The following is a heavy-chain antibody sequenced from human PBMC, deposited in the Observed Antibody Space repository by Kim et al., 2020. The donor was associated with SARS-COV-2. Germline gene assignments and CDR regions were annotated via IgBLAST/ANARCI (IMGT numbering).Heavy chain of an antibody. J-gene: IGHJ3*02. V-gene: IGHV4-34*01. CDR3: ARGLREPAGAFDI. Sequence: RYIPSLKSRASISVDWSKNQFSLKLSSVTAADTAVYFCARGLREPAGAFDIWGQGTMVTVSS. D-gene: IGHD1-26*01.